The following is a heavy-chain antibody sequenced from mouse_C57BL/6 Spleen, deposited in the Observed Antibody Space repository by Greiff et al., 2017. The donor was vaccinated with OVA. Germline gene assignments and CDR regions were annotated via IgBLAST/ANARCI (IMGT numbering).Heavy chain of an antibody. CDR2: INPNNGGT. V-gene: IGHV1-26*01. D-gene: IGHD1-1*01. CDR1: GYTFTDYY. CDR3: ARSGEFITTPLDY. Sequence: VQLQQSGPELVKPGASVKISCKASGYTFTDYYMNWVKQSHGKSLEWIGDINPNNGGTSYNQKFKGKATLTVDKSSSTAYMELRSLTSEDSAVYYCARSGEFITTPLDYWGQGTTLTVSS. J-gene: IGHJ2*01.